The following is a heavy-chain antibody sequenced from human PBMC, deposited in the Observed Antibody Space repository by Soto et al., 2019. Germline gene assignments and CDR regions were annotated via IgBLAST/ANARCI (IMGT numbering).Heavy chain of an antibody. CDR3: GGGHYFSDY. V-gene: IGHV3-30*03. D-gene: IGHD3-16*01. Sequence: QVQLVESGGGVVQPGRSLRLSCAASGFTFSSYGMHWVRQAPGKGLEWVALISNDGSNKYYVDSVKGRFTISRDNSKNTLYLQMNSLRAEDTAVYYGGGGHYFSDYWGQGTLITVSS. CDR1: GFTFSSYG. J-gene: IGHJ4*02. CDR2: ISNDGSNK.